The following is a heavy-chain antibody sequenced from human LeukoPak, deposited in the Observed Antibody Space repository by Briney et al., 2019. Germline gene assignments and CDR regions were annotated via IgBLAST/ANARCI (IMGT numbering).Heavy chain of an antibody. D-gene: IGHD3-22*01. J-gene: IGHJ4*02. CDR3: ARGVDDSRPPPLDY. CDR2: IYYSGST. CDR1: GGSVGSGSYY. Sequence: SETLSLTCTVSGGSVGSGSYYWSWIRQPPGKGLEWIGYIYYSGSTNYNPSLKSRVTISVDTSKDQFSLKLSSVTAADTAVYYCARGVDDSRPPPLDYWGQGTLVTVSS. V-gene: IGHV4-61*01.